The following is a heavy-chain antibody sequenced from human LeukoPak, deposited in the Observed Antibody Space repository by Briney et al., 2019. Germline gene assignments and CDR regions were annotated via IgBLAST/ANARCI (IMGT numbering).Heavy chain of an antibody. J-gene: IGHJ3*02. CDR3: ARRGVVVPAANDAFDI. V-gene: IGHV5-51*01. CDR1: GYSFTSYW. D-gene: IGHD2-2*01. Sequence: GESRKVSCKGSGYSFTSYWIGWVRQMPGKGLEWMGIIYPGDSDTRYSPSFQGQVTISADKSISTAYLQWSSLKASDTAMYYCARRGVVVPAANDAFDIWGQGTMATVSS. CDR2: IYPGDSDT.